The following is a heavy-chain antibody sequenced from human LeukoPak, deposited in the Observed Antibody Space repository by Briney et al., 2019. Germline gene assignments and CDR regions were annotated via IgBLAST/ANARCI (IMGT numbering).Heavy chain of an antibody. D-gene: IGHD1-1*01. CDR1: GYTFTSYG. CDR3: ARDLYNWNDEGYYGMDV. Sequence: GASVKVSCKASGYTFTSYGISWVRQAPGQGLEWMGWISAYNGNTNYAQKLQGRVTMTTDTSTSTAYMELRSLRSDDTAVYYCARDLYNWNDEGYYGMDVWGQGTTVTVSS. J-gene: IGHJ6*02. V-gene: IGHV1-18*01. CDR2: ISAYNGNT.